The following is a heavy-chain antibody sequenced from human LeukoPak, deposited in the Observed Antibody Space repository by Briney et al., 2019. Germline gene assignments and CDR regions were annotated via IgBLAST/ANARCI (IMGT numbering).Heavy chain of an antibody. Sequence: ASVKVSCKASGGTFSSYAISWVRQAPGQGLEWMGWISAYNGNTNYAQKLQGRVTMTTDTSTSTAYMELRSLRSDDTAVYYCARDYYDSSGYFPWGQGTLVTVSS. D-gene: IGHD3-22*01. V-gene: IGHV1-18*01. CDR3: ARDYYDSSGYFP. CDR1: GGTFSSYA. J-gene: IGHJ5*02. CDR2: ISAYNGNT.